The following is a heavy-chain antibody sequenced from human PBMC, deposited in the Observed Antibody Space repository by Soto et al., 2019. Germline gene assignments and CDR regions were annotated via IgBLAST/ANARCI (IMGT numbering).Heavy chain of an antibody. CDR2: MSYSGST. CDR1: GGSISSGNYY. D-gene: IGHD1-7*01. J-gene: IGHJ4*02. Sequence: QVQPQESGPGLVKPSQTLSLTCTVSGGSISSGNYYWSWIRQPPGKGLVWIGFMSYSGSTSYNASLKSRVTISVDTSKSQFSLNLSFVTAADTAVYYCATMGTPATGLYYFDNWGQGTLVTVSS. V-gene: IGHV4-30-4*01. CDR3: ATMGTPATGLYYFDN.